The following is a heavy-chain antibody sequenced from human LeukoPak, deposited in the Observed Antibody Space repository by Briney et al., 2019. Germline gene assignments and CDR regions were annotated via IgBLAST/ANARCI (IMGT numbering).Heavy chain of an antibody. CDR2: IRYDGSKK. D-gene: IGHD6-6*01. J-gene: IGHJ6*03. Sequence: PGGSLRLSCAAPGFTFSSYGMHWVRQAPGKGLEWVAFIRYDGSKKSYVDSVKDRSTISRDNSKNTLYLQMNSLRAEDTAVYYCAKEGEEITSSSYMDVWGKGATVTVSS. V-gene: IGHV3-30*02. CDR1: GFTFSSYG. CDR3: AKEGEEITSSSYMDV.